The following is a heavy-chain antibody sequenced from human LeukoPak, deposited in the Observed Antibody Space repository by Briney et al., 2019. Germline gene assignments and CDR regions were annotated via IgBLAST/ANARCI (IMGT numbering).Heavy chain of an antibody. D-gene: IGHD2-2*01. Sequence: PGGSLKLSCAASGFSFSGSAIHWVRQAPGKGLEWVGRIRGAGYSDAPAYVASVRGRFTISRDDSKSTAYLQMNSLKAEDTAVYYCTVPASRGNWFDPWGPGTLVTVSS. CDR3: TVPASRGNWFDP. CDR1: GFSFSGSA. V-gene: IGHV3-73*01. J-gene: IGHJ5*02. CDR2: IRGAGYSDAP.